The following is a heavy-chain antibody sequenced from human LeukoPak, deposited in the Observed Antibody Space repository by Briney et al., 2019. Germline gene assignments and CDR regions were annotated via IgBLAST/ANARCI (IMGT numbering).Heavy chain of an antibody. V-gene: IGHV3-53*01. D-gene: IGHD5-18*01. Sequence: GGSLRLSCAASGFIVSSNYMGWVRQAPGKGLEWVSIIYSGGSTYYTDSVKGRFTISRDNSKNTLYLQMNSLRAEDTAVYYCAWIQQWSWRAFDIWGQGTMVTVSS. CDR3: AWIQQWSWRAFDI. CDR2: IYSGGST. CDR1: GFIVSSNY. J-gene: IGHJ3*02.